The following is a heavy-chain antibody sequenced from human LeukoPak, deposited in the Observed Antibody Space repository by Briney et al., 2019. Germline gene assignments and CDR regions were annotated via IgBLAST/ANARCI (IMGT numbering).Heavy chain of an antibody. V-gene: IGHV1-2*02. Sequence: ASVKVSCKASGYTFTGYYMHWVRQAPGQGLEWMGWINPNSGGTNYAQKLQGRVTMTTDTSTSTAYMELRSLRSDDTAVYYCARGPYYYDSSGYYSWAFDIWGQGTMVTVSS. CDR3: ARGPYYYDSSGYYSWAFDI. CDR1: GYTFTGYY. CDR2: INPNSGGT. D-gene: IGHD3-22*01. J-gene: IGHJ3*02.